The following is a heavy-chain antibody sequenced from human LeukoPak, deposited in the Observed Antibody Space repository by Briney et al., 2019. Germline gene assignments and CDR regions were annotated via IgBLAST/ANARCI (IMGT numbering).Heavy chain of an antibody. D-gene: IGHD4-23*01. CDR1: GFTFDDYG. J-gene: IGHJ6*03. CDR3: ARDQNYGGYYYYMDV. CDR2: INWNGGST. V-gene: IGHV3-20*04. Sequence: GGSLRLSCAASGFTFDDYGMSWVRQAPGKGLEWVSGINWNGGSTGYADSVKGRFTISRDNAKNSLYLQMNSLRAEDTALYYCARDQNYGGYYYYMDVWGKGTTVTISS.